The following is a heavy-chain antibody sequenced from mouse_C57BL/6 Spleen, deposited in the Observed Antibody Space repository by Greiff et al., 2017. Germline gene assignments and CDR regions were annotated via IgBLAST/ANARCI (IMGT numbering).Heavy chain of an antibody. Sequence: DVMLVESGGGLVKPGGSLKLSCAASGFTFSDYGMHWVRQAPEKGLEWVAYISSGSSTIYYADTVKGRFTISRDNAKNTLFLQMTSLRSEDTAMYYCASRSRYYAMDYWGQGTSVTVSS. V-gene: IGHV5-17*01. J-gene: IGHJ4*01. CDR2: ISSGSSTI. CDR3: ASRSRYYAMDY. CDR1: GFTFSDYG. D-gene: IGHD1-1*01.